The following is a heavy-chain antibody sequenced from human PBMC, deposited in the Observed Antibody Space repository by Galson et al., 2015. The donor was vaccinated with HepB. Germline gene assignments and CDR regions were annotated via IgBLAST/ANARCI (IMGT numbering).Heavy chain of an antibody. CDR1: GFTFSSYW. Sequence: SLRLSCAASGFTFSSYWMSWVRQAPGKGLEWVANIKQDGSEKYYVDSVKGRFTISRDNAKNSLYLQMNSLRAEDTAVYYCARDQGWEPLRRSEGPYYFDYWGQGTLVIVSS. CDR3: ARDQGWEPLRRSEGPYYFDY. CDR2: IKQDGSEK. V-gene: IGHV3-7*01. J-gene: IGHJ4*02. D-gene: IGHD1-26*01.